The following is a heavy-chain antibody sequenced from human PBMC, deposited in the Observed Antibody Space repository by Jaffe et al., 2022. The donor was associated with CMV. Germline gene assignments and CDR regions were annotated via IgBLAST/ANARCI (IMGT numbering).Heavy chain of an antibody. D-gene: IGHD6-13*01. V-gene: IGHV3-21*01. CDR3: ARDPIAAAGRETHDAFDI. J-gene: IGHJ3*02. CDR1: GFTFSSYS. CDR2: ISSSSSYI. Sequence: EVQLVESGGGLVKPGGSLRLSCAASGFTFSSYSMNWVRQAPGKGLEWVSSISSSSSYIYYADSVKGRFTISRDNAKNSLYLQMNSLRAEDTAVYYCARDPIAAAGRETHDAFDIWGQGTMVTVSS.